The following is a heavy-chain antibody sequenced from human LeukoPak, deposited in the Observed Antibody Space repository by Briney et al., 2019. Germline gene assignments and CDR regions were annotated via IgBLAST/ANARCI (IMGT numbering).Heavy chain of an antibody. CDR2: INHSGST. Sequence: SETLSLTCAVYGGSFSGYYWSWIRQPPGRGLEWIGEINHSGSTNYNPSLKSRVTISVDTSKNQFSLKLSSVTAADTAVYYCARLRVDYYDSTGAPADYWGQGTLVTVSS. D-gene: IGHD3-22*01. CDR3: ARLRVDYYDSTGAPADY. CDR1: GGSFSGYY. V-gene: IGHV4-34*01. J-gene: IGHJ4*02.